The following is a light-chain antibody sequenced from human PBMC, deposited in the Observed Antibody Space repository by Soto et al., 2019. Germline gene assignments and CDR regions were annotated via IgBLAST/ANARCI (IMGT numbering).Light chain of an antibody. Sequence: DIKMTQSPSTLSASVGDRVTITCRASQSISSWLAWYQQKPGKAPKLLIYKASSLESGVPSMFSGSGSGTEFTLTISSLQPDDFATYYCQQYNSYPTFGQGTRLEIK. CDR2: KAS. V-gene: IGKV1-5*03. CDR3: QQYNSYPT. CDR1: QSISSW. J-gene: IGKJ5*01.